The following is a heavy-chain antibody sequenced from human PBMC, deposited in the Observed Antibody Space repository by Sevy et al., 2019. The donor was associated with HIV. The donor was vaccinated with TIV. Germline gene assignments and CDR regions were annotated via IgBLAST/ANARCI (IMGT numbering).Heavy chain of an antibody. CDR2: ISAYNGNT. V-gene: IGHV1-18*01. CDR3: ARLEWELRWFDP. Sequence: TSVKVSCKASGYTFTSYGISWVRQAPGQGLEWMGWISAYNGNTNYAQKLQGRVTMTTDTSTRTAYMELRSLRSDDTAVYYCARLEWELRWFDPWGQGTLVTVSS. D-gene: IGHD1-26*01. CDR1: GYTFTSYG. J-gene: IGHJ5*02.